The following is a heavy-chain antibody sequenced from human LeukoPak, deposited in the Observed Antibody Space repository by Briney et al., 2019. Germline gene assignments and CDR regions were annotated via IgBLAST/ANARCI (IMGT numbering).Heavy chain of an antibody. CDR1: GFTFSNYW. CDR2: VSGNGIVK. Sequence: GGSLRLSCAASGFTFSNYWMHWVRQAPGEGLEWVTVVSGNGIVKFYADSVKGRFSISRDNSKNILYLQLNSLRAEDTAVYYCAKEFGDFQGLDYWGQGTLVTVSS. V-gene: IGHV3-30*18. CDR3: AKEFGDFQGLDY. D-gene: IGHD2-21*02. J-gene: IGHJ4*02.